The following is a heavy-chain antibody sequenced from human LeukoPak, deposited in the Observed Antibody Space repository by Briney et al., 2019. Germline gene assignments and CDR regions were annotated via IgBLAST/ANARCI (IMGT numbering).Heavy chain of an antibody. CDR2: MNPTGGKT. CDR1: GYTFTSYTSYD. V-gene: IGHV1-8*01. Sequence: ASVKVSCKASGYTFTSYTSYDINWVRQASGQGLEWMGWMNPTGGKTGYAQMFQGRVTMTWDTSLNTVYMELSGLTSEDTAVYYCARGFYDSSGYSLDAFDVWGQGSMVTVSS. D-gene: IGHD3-22*01. CDR3: ARGFYDSSGYSLDAFDV. J-gene: IGHJ3*01.